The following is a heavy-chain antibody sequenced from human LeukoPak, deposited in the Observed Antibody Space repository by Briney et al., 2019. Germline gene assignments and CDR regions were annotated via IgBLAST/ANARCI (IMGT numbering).Heavy chain of an antibody. CDR1: GGSVSSGSYY. V-gene: IGHV4-39*01. CDR3: ARHPPRDGSAFDY. CDR2: MYYSGTT. J-gene: IGHJ4*02. Sequence: SETLSLTCTVSGGSVSSGSYYWGWIRQPPGKGLEWIASMYYSGTTFYSPSLKSRVTISVDTSKNQLSLKLGSVTAADTAVYYCARHPPRDGSAFDYWGQGTLVTVSS.